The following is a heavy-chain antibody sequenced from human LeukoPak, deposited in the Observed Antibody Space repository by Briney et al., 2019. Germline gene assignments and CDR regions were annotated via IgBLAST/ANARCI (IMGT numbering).Heavy chain of an antibody. Sequence: PSETLSLTCTVSGGSMSHHWSWIRQSPGKGLEWIGYISHTASTNYNPSLKSRVTISVDTSKNQFSLKLSSVTAADTAVYYCARGRVGTTTLVDYWGQGTLVTVSS. CDR1: GGSMSHH. D-gene: IGHD1-26*01. V-gene: IGHV4-59*11. CDR3: ARGRVGTTTLVDY. CDR2: ISHTAST. J-gene: IGHJ4*02.